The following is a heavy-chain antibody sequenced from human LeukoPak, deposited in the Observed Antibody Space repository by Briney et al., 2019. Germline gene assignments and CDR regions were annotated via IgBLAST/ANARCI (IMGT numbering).Heavy chain of an antibody. D-gene: IGHD4-11*01. J-gene: IGHJ4*02. Sequence: GGSLRLSCAASGFTFDDYGMSWVRQAPGKGLEWVSGINWNGGSTGCADSVKGRFTISRDNAKNSLYLQMNSLRAEDTALYYCARRGSNPRAFDYWGQGTLVTVSS. CDR2: INWNGGST. CDR3: ARRGSNPRAFDY. V-gene: IGHV3-20*04. CDR1: GFTFDDYG.